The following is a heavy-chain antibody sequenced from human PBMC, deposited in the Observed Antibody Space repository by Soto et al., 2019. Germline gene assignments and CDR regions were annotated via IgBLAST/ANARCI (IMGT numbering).Heavy chain of an antibody. CDR1: GGTFSSYS. CDR2: IIPIFGTA. CDR3: ASYVWGSYRYAPFDY. V-gene: IGHV1-69*06. D-gene: IGHD3-16*02. Sequence: SVKVSCKASGGTFSSYSISWVRQAPGQGLEWMGGIIPIFGTANYAQKFQGRVTITADKSTSTAYMELSSLRSEDTAVYYCASYVWGSYRYAPFDYWGQGTLVTVSS. J-gene: IGHJ4*02.